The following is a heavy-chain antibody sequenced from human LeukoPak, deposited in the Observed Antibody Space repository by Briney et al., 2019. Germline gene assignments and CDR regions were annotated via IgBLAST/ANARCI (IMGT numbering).Heavy chain of an antibody. V-gene: IGHV3-9*01. CDR1: GFTFDDYA. CDR2: ISWNSGSI. J-gene: IGHJ4*02. Sequence: GGSLRLSCAASGFTFDDYAMHWLRHAPGKGLEWVSGISWNSGSIGYADSVKGRFTISRDNAKNSLYLQMNSLRAEDTALYYCAKDGYWGQGTLVTVSS. CDR3: AKDGY.